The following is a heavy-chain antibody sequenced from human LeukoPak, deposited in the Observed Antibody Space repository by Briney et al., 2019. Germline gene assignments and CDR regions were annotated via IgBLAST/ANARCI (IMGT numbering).Heavy chain of an antibody. Sequence: ASVKVSCKASGYTFTSYGISGVRQAPGQGLEWMGWISAYNGNTNYAQKLQGRVTMTTDTSTSTAYMELRSLRSDDTAVYYCARAGDILTGYLNWFDPWGQGTLVTVSS. CDR1: GYTFTSYG. D-gene: IGHD3-9*01. J-gene: IGHJ5*02. V-gene: IGHV1-18*01. CDR3: ARAGDILTGYLNWFDP. CDR2: ISAYNGNT.